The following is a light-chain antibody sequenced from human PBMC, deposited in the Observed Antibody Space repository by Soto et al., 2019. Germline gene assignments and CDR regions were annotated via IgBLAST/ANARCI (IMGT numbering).Light chain of an antibody. Sequence: DIQMTQSPSSLSASVGDRVTITCRASQSIATYLDWYQQKPGQAPRLLIYTAYSLQSGVPSRFSGSGSGTDFTLTISSLLPEDFATYYCQESYGSPYTFGQGTKLEIK. CDR3: QESYGSPYT. CDR1: QSIATY. J-gene: IGKJ2*01. CDR2: TAY. V-gene: IGKV1-39*01.